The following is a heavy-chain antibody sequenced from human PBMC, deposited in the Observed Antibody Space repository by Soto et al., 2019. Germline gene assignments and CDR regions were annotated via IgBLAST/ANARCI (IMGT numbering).Heavy chain of an antibody. D-gene: IGHD3-10*01. CDR1: GFSFSAYG. J-gene: IGHJ4*02. CDR3: VKDEGSGSYYVTGDF. V-gene: IGHV3-30*18. Sequence: GSLRLSCVGSGFSFSAYGMHLVHHAPGKGLEWVALTSHDESKKSYADSVRGRFTISRDNSKKMLYLQMNSLRPEDTAVYYCVKDEGSGSYYVTGDFWGQGTLVTVSS. CDR2: TSHDESKK.